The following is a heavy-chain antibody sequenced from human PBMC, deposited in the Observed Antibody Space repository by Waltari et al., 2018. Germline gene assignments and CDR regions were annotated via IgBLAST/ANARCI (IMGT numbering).Heavy chain of an antibody. V-gene: IGHV1-69*01. Sequence: QVQLVQSGAEVTTPGSSVTVSCKSSGGTFRRYAISWVRQAPGQGLEWMGGIIPIFGTANYAQKFQGRVTITADESTSTAYMELSSLRSEDTAVYYWARDEERGFDPWGQGTLVTVSS. CDR2: IIPIFGTA. CDR3: ARDEERGFDP. CDR1: GGTFRRYA. J-gene: IGHJ5*02.